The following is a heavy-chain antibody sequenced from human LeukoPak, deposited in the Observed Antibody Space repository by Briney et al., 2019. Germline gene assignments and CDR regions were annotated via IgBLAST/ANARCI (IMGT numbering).Heavy chain of an antibody. CDR2: IYASGTT. V-gene: IGHV4-4*09. Sequence: SETLSLTCTVSGGSISTYYWSWIRQPPGMGLEWIGYIYASGTTRYNPSLKSRVTISVDTSNNQFSLKLSSVTAADTAVYYCARPPLGHYRYFDLWGRGTLVTVSS. CDR1: GGSISTYY. CDR3: ARPPLGHYRYFDL. J-gene: IGHJ2*01. D-gene: IGHD7-27*01.